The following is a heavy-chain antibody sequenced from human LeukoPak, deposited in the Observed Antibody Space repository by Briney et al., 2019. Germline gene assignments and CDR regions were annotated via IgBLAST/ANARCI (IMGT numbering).Heavy chain of an antibody. J-gene: IGHJ5*02. CDR3: ARGAAPYGDYRNWFDP. D-gene: IGHD4-17*01. CDR2: ISAYNGNT. CDR1: GYTFTSYG. Sequence: ASVTVSCKASGYTFTSYGISWVRQAPGQGLEWMGWISAYNGNTNYAQKLQGRVTMTTDTSTSTAYMELRSLRSDDTAVYYCARGAAPYGDYRNWFDPWGQGTLVTVSS. V-gene: IGHV1-18*01.